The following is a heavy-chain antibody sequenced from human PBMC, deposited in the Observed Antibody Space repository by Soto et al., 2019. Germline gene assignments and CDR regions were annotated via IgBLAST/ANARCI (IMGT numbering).Heavy chain of an antibody. CDR2: ISTFNGNA. CDR1: GYTCSSNG. Sequence: QVQLVQSGAEGKKPWASVQVSRKASGYTCSSNGVSLVRQAPGQGLEWIGWISTFNGNAHYAHKFQGRVTMTTDASTNTAYMELTSLSSDDTAVYYCARLHGYSSGWYDYWGQGTLGTVSS. J-gene: IGHJ4*02. D-gene: IGHD6-19*01. V-gene: IGHV1-18*04. CDR3: ARLHGYSSGWYDY.